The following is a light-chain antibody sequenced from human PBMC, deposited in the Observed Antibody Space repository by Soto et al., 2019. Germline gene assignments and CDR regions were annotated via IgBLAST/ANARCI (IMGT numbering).Light chain of an antibody. CDR2: DNN. CDR1: SSNIGNNY. V-gene: IGLV1-51*01. CDR3: GTWDSSLSAV. Sequence: LTQPPSVSAAPGQKVTISCSGSSSNIGNNYVSWYQQLPGTAPKLLIYDNNKRPSGIPDRFSGSKSGTSATLGITGLQTGDEADYYCGTWDSSLSAVFGTGTKVTV. J-gene: IGLJ1*01.